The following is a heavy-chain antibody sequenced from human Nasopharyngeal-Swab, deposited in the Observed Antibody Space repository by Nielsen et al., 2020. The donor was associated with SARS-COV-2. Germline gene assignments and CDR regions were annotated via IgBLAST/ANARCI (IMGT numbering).Heavy chain of an antibody. CDR1: GFTVSSNY. Sequence: GESLKISCAASGFTVSSNYMSWVRQAPGKGLEWVSVIYSGGSTYYADSVKGRFTISRDNSKNTLYLQMNSLRAEDTAVYYCARDQKGEGCSGGSCYSHYYYGMDVWGQGTTVTVSS. V-gene: IGHV3-53*01. D-gene: IGHD2-15*01. CDR2: IYSGGST. J-gene: IGHJ6*02. CDR3: ARDQKGEGCSGGSCYSHYYYGMDV.